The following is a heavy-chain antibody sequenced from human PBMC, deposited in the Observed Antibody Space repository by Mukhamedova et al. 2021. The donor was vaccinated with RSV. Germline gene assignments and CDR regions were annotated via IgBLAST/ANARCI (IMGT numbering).Heavy chain of an antibody. V-gene: IGHV3-11*01. Sequence: GKGLEWVSYISSSGSTIYYADSVKGRFTISRDNAKNSLYLQMNSLRAEDTAVYYCARDRTHTVLIKNFDLWGRGTLVTVTS. CDR3: ARDRTHTVLIKNFDL. D-gene: IGHD2-8*01. CDR2: ISSSGSTI. J-gene: IGHJ2*01.